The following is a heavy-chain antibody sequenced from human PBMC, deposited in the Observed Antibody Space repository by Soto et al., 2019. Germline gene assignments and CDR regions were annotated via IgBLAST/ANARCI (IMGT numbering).Heavy chain of an antibody. J-gene: IGHJ4*02. CDR2: IKSKTDVGTA. D-gene: IGHD6-13*01. Sequence: EVQLVESGGGLVKPGGSLRLSCAASGFTLSNAWMHWVRQTPGKGLEWVGRIKSKTDVGTADYAAPVTGRFTISRDDSQNTLFLQMNSLNTEDTAVYYCCTDQGDSSSWYHFDYWGQGTSVTVSS. CDR1: GFTLSNAW. CDR3: CTDQGDSSSWYHFDY. V-gene: IGHV3-15*07.